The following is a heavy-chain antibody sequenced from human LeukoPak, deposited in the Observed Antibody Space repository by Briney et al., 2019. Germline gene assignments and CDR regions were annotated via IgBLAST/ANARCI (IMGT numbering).Heavy chain of an antibody. CDR2: IHYSGST. CDR1: GGSINNYY. D-gene: IGHD6-19*01. Sequence: SETLSLTCTVSGGSINNYYWSWLRQPPGKWLEWIGYIHYSGSTNYNFSLKSRVTISVDTSKSQFSLKLSSVTAADTAVYYCARGAGWYEYWGQGTLVTVSS. J-gene: IGHJ4*02. V-gene: IGHV4-59*01. CDR3: ARGAGWYEY.